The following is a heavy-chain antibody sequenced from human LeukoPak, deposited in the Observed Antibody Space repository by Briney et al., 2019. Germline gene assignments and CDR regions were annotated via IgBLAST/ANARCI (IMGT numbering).Heavy chain of an antibody. J-gene: IGHJ3*02. Sequence: GGSLRLSCAASGFTFSSYAMSWVRQAPGKGLEWVSALGGSGDIKYFAASVKGRFTISRDNSKNTLYLQRNSLRAEHTPVYYCAKGRSYTTGSCSAWLLEIWGQGKTVIVSS. CDR2: LGGSGDIK. CDR3: AKGRSYTTGSCSAWLLEI. V-gene: IGHV3-23*01. D-gene: IGHD2-15*01. CDR1: GFTFSSYA.